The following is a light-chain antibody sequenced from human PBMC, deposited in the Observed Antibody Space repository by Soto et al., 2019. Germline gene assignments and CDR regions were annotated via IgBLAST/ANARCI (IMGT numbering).Light chain of an antibody. CDR3: QQYGGSPYT. Sequence: EIVLTQSPGTLSLSPGERATLSCRASPSVRSNYLAWDQQKPGQAPRLLIYGASSRATGIPDRFSGTGSGTDFTLTISRLEPEDFAVYYCQQYGGSPYTFGQGTKLESK. CDR1: PSVRSNY. CDR2: GAS. V-gene: IGKV3-20*01. J-gene: IGKJ2*01.